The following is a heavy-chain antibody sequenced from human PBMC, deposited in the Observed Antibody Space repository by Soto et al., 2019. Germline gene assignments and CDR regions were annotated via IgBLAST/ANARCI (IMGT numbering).Heavy chain of an antibody. Sequence: QVLLQESGPGLVKPSETLSLTCTVSGGSISSYYWSWIRQPPGKGLEWIGYIYHTGSTNYNPSLKSRVPRSVDTSKNQFSLKLSSVTAADTAVYYCARTSNRMTTVRGEAFDIWGQGTMVTVSS. V-gene: IGHV4-59*08. J-gene: IGHJ3*02. CDR1: GGSISSYY. CDR3: ARTSNRMTTVRGEAFDI. D-gene: IGHD4-17*01. CDR2: IYHTGST.